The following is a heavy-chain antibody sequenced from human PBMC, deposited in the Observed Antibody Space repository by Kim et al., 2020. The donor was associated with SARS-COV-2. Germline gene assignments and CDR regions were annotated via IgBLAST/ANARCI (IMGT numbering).Heavy chain of an antibody. V-gene: IGHV4-34*01. CDR3: ARGSYDYIWGSYHLNWFDP. CDR1: GGSFSGYY. CDR2: INHSGST. Sequence: SETLSLTCAVYGGSFSGYYWSWIRQPPGKGLEWIGEINHSGSTNYNPSLKSRVTISVDTSKNQFSLKLSSVTAADTAVYYCARGSYDYIWGSYHLNWFDPWGQGTRVTVSS. J-gene: IGHJ5*02. D-gene: IGHD3-16*02.